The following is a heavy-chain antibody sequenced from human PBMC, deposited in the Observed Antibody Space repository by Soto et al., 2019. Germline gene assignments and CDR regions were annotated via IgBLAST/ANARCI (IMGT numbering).Heavy chain of an antibody. J-gene: IGHJ5*02. V-gene: IGHV3-11*01. D-gene: IGHD3-16*01. CDR2: ISGSGRTI. CDR1: GIVFSDY. CDR3: ARLPFPWGWFDP. Sequence: QVQLVESGGGLVKPGGSVRLSCAASGIVFSDYMSWVRQAPGKGLEWLSYISGSGRTIYSADSVKGRFTISRDNATNSLYLQMNNVRTEDTAVYYCARLPFPWGWFDPWGQGTLVTVSS.